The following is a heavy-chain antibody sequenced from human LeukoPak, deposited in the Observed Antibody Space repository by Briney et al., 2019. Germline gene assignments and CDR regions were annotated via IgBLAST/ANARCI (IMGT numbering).Heavy chain of an antibody. J-gene: IGHJ4*02. CDR1: GFTFDDYA. Sequence: GGSLRLSCTASGFTFDDYAMHWVRQAPGKGLEWVSGISWNSGSIGYVDSVKGRFTISRDNAKNSLYLQMNSLRAEDTAVYYCARGLNTPPSSWGQGTLVTVSS. CDR3: ARGLNTPPSS. V-gene: IGHV3-9*01. D-gene: IGHD2-2*02. CDR2: ISWNSGSI.